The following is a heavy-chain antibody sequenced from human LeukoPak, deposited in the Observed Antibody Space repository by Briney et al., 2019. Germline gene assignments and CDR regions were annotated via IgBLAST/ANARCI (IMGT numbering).Heavy chain of an antibody. CDR2: DGRT. CDR1: GGPISGAIT. CDR3: ARVVTAAGLDL. V-gene: IGHV4-39*07. Sequence: SETLSLTCTVSGGPISGAITWGWVRQPPGKGLEGIGNDGRTASNPSLKSRVTMSLDTSTNQFSLKVNSVTATDTALYYCARVVTAAGLDLWGQGILVTISS. D-gene: IGHD6-25*01. J-gene: IGHJ5*02.